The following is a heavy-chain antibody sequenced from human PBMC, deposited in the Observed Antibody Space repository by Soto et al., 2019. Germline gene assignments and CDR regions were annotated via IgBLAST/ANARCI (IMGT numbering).Heavy chain of an antibody. J-gene: IGHJ4*02. CDR3: ARGWGGHFPY. Sequence: SETLSLTCTVSGGSISSYYWSWIRQPPGKGLEWIGYSYYSGSTNYNPSLKSRVTISVDTSKNQFSLKLSSVTAADTAVYYCARGWGGHFPYWGQGTLVTVSS. CDR2: SYYSGST. D-gene: IGHD2-21*02. CDR1: GGSISSYY. V-gene: IGHV4-59*01.